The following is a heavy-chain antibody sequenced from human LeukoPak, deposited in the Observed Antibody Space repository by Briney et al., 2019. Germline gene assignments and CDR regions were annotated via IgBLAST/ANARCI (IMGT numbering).Heavy chain of an antibody. CDR3: ARERGHYYDSSGYTN. Sequence: PGGSLRLSCAASGFTFSDYNMSWIRQAPGKGLEWVSYISSSGSTIYYADSVKGRFTISRDNAKNSLYLQMNSLRAEDTAVYYCARERGHYYDSSGYTNWGQGTLVTVSS. CDR2: ISSSGSTI. J-gene: IGHJ4*02. CDR1: GFTFSDYN. D-gene: IGHD3-22*01. V-gene: IGHV3-11*04.